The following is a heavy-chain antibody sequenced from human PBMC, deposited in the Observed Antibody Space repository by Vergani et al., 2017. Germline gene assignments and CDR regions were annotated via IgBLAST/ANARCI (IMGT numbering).Heavy chain of an antibody. J-gene: IGHJ6*03. CDR3: ARGVHDMVVEPAPRSYYYYYMDV. CDR1: GGTFSSYA. V-gene: IGHV1-69*11. CDR2: IIPILGTA. D-gene: IGHD2-2*01. Sequence: QVQLVQSGAEVKKPGASVKVSCKASGGTFSSYAISWVRQAPGQGLEWMGRIIPILGTATYAQKFQGRVTITADESTSSAYMELTGLRAEDTAVDYGARGVHDMVVEPAPRSYYYYYMDVWGKGTTVTVSS.